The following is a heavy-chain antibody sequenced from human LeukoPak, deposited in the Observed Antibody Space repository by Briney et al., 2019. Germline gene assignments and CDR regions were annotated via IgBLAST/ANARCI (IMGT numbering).Heavy chain of an antibody. CDR2: ITTGDGNT. Sequence: GGSLRLSCTASGFTFSSYTMTWVRQAPGKGLKWVSTITTGDGNTYYADSVKGRFTVSRDDSKNTLYLQMNSLRAEDTAVYYCAKDGGLWVSAHWGDSWGRGTLVTVSS. CDR3: AKDGGLWVSAHWGDS. J-gene: IGHJ4*02. CDR1: GFTFSSYT. V-gene: IGHV3-23*01. D-gene: IGHD7-27*01.